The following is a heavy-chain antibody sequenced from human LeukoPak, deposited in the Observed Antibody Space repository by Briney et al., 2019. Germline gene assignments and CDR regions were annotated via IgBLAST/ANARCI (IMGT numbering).Heavy chain of an antibody. CDR3: AKFSGSGWFRRDAFDI. Sequence: GGSLRLSCAASGFTFSSYAMSWVRQAPGKGLEWVSAISGSGGSTYYADSVKGRFTISRDNSKNTLYLQMSSLRAEDTAVYYCAKFSGSGWFRRDAFDIWGQGTMVTVSS. V-gene: IGHV3-23*01. CDR2: ISGSGGST. D-gene: IGHD6-19*01. CDR1: GFTFSSYA. J-gene: IGHJ3*02.